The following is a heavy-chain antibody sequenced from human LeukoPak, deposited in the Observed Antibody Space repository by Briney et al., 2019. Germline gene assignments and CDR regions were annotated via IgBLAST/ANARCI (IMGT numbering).Heavy chain of an antibody. D-gene: IGHD6-6*01. Sequence: PGGSLRLSCAASGFLVSNNHMSWVRQSPGKGLEWIGEINHSGSTNYNPSLKSRVTISVDTSKNQFSLKLSSVTAADTAVYYCAIGSSIAAPLPDYWGQGTLVTVSS. J-gene: IGHJ4*02. CDR1: GFLVSNNH. CDR2: INHSGST. V-gene: IGHV4-34*01. CDR3: AIGSSIAAPLPDY.